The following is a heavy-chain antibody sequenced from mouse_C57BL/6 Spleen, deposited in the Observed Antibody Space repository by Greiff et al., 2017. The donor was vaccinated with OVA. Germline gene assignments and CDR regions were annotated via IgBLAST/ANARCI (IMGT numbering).Heavy chain of an antibody. V-gene: IGHV5-16*01. CDR3: ARDEGLSHWYFDV. CDR2: INYDGSST. Sequence: DVKLVESEGGLVQPGSSMKLSCTASGFTFSDYYMAWVRQVPEKGLEWVANINYDGSSTYYLDSLKSRFIISRDNAKNILYLQMSSLKSEDTATYYCARDEGLSHWYFDVWGTGTTVTVSS. J-gene: IGHJ1*03. CDR1: GFTFSDYY. D-gene: IGHD2-2*01.